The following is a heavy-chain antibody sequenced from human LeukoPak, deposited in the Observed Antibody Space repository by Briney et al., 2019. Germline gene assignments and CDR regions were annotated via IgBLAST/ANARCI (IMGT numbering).Heavy chain of an antibody. CDR2: FDNSGGS. J-gene: IGHJ4*02. CDR1: GDSIRGFY. V-gene: IGHV4-59*08. Sequence: SETLSLTCNVSGDSIRGFYWAWIRQPPGKGLEWIGYFDNSGGSNYNPALESRVIISVDTSKNQFSLRLTSVAAADTAVYYCARPLAEHNAHFDFWGQGTLVTVSS. CDR3: ARPLAEHNAHFDF. D-gene: IGHD2-15*01.